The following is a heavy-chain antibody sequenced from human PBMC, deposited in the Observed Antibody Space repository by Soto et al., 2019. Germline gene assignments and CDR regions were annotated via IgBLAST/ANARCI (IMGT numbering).Heavy chain of an antibody. CDR1: GYSFLNYL. Sequence: QVQFVQSGAEVKKPGASVKVSCKTSGYSFLNYLVFWVRQAPGQRLEWMGWINAGNGNTKYSKKFQGRVTITRDTSASTAYMGLTSLRSEDTAVYYCAGDGVDGLDYWGQGTLVTVSS. V-gene: IGHV1-3*01. CDR2: INAGNGNT. CDR3: AGDGVDGLDY. D-gene: IGHD3-3*01. J-gene: IGHJ4*02.